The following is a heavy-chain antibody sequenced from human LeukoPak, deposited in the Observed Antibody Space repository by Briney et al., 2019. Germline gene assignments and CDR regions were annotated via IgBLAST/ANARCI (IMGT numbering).Heavy chain of an antibody. CDR2: ISYDGKNK. Sequence: GGSLRLSCAASGFTLSNHAMHWVRQAPGKGREWVAVISYDGKNKYYADSVKGRFTISRDNSKNTLYLQMKSLRPEDTALYYCARGGDYDFWSAQRYWGQGTLVTVSS. J-gene: IGHJ4*02. V-gene: IGHV3-30*04. D-gene: IGHD3-3*01. CDR1: GFTLSNHA. CDR3: ARGGDYDFWSAQRY.